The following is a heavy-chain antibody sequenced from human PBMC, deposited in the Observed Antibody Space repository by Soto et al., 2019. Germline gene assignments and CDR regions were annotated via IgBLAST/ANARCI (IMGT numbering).Heavy chain of an antibody. V-gene: IGHV3-23*01. CDR1: GFTFSSYA. CDR2: ISGSGGST. Sequence: GGSLRLSCAASGFTFSSYAMSWVRQAPGKGLEWVSAISGSGGSTYYADSVKGRFTISRDNSKNTLYLQMNSLRAEDTAVYYCAKKGGSTSYYYYYMDVWGKGTTVTVSS. D-gene: IGHD2-2*01. J-gene: IGHJ6*03. CDR3: AKKGGSTSYYYYYMDV.